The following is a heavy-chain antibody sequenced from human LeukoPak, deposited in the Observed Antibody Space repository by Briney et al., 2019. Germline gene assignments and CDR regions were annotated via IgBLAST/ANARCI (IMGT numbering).Heavy chain of an antibody. V-gene: IGHV4-34*01. D-gene: IGHD3-22*01. Sequence: TSETLSLTCAVYGGSFSGYYWSWIRQPPGKGLEWIGEINHSRSTNYNPSLKSRVTISVDTSKNQFSLKLSSVTAADTAVYYCARGGDYDSSGYYRNSTFLFDYWGQGTLVTVSS. CDR2: INHSRST. CDR1: GGSFSGYY. J-gene: IGHJ4*02. CDR3: ARGGDYDSSGYYRNSTFLFDY.